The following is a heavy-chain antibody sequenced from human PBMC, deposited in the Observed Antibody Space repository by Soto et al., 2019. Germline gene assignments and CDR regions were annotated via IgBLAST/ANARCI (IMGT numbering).Heavy chain of an antibody. CDR3: ARAKGWPDISFHP. CDR2: ISSTSSII. Sequence: EVQLVESGGGLVQPGGFLRLSCAASGFSFSSHSMNWVRQAPGKGLEWVSYISSTSSIIYYADSVKGRFTTSRDNAKNSLYLQMNSLRDEGTAVYYYARAKGWPDISFHPWGQGTHVIVSS. D-gene: IGHD3-9*01. V-gene: IGHV3-48*02. J-gene: IGHJ1*01. CDR1: GFSFSSHS.